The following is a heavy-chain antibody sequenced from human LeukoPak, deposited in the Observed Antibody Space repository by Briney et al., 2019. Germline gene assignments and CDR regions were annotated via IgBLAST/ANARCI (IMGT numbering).Heavy chain of an antibody. D-gene: IGHD3-10*01. V-gene: IGHV3-15*01. CDR3: TTESSVLWFGDGEEF. Sequence: GGSLRLSCTASGFTFSTYWMHWVRQAPGKGLEWVGRIKSKTDGGTTDYAAPVKGRFTISRDDSKNTLYLQMNSLKTEDTAAYYCTTESSVLWFGDGEEFWGQGTLVTVSS. J-gene: IGHJ4*02. CDR2: IKSKTDGGTT. CDR1: GFTFSTYW.